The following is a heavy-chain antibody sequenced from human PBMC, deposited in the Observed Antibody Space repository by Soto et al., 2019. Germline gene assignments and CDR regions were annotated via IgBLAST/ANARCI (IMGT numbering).Heavy chain of an antibody. CDR2: IYDSGSP. J-gene: IGHJ5*02. V-gene: IGHV4-59*01. CDR1: GGSINSYY. Sequence: SETLSLTCAISGGSINSYYCNWIRQPPGKGLEWMGNIYDSGSPNHKPSLTSRVTISVDASKNQFSLRLTCVTDADTAIYYCVIFGGDYGSNNWIDPWGQGALVTVSS. D-gene: IGHD4-17*01. CDR3: VIFGGDYGSNNWIDP.